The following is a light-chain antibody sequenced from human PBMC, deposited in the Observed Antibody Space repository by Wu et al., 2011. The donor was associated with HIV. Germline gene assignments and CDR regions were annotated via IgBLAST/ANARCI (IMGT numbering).Light chain of an antibody. V-gene: IGKV3-20*01. CDR3: QQYVSSRT. Sequence: DILLTQSPGTLSLSPGERATFSCRASQSITSNYLAWYQQKPGQAPRLLVYATSNRATGIPDRISGSGSGTLFTLTISRLEPEDSAVYFCQQYVSSRTFG. J-gene: IGKJ5*01. CDR1: QSITSNY. CDR2: ATS.